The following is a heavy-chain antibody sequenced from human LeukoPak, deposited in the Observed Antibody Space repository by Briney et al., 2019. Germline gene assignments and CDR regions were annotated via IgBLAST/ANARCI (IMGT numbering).Heavy chain of an antibody. J-gene: IGHJ3*02. V-gene: IGHV3-66*04. CDR1: GFTVSSNY. CDR3: ARQYSSGWFDAFDI. D-gene: IGHD6-19*01. Sequence: PGGSLRLSCAASGFTVSSNYMSWVRQAPGKGLEWVSVIYSGGSTYYADSVKGRFTISRDNSKNTLYLQMNSLRAEDTAVYYCARQYSSGWFDAFDIWGQGTTVTVSS. CDR2: IYSGGST.